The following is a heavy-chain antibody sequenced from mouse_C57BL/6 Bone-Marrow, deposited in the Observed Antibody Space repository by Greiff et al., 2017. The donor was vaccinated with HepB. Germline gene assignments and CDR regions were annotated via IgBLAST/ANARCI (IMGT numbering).Heavy chain of an antibody. CDR1: GFTFSDYY. J-gene: IGHJ1*03. V-gene: IGHV5-12*01. CDR3: ARRVTTVVAWYFDV. D-gene: IGHD1-1*01. CDR2: ISNGGGST. Sequence: DVKLVESGGGLVQPGGSLKLSCAASGFTFSDYYMYWVRQTPEKRLEWVAYISNGGGSTYYPDTVKGRFTISRDNAKNTLYLQMSRLKSEDTAMYYCARRVTTVVAWYFDVWGTGTTVTVSS.